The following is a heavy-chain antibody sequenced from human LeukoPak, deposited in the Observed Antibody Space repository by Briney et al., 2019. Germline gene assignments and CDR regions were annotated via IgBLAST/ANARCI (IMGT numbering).Heavy chain of an antibody. J-gene: IGHJ4*02. CDR3: VKGRQYTNGLFDY. CDR1: GFTFSRYA. Sequence: SGGSLRLSCSASGFTFSRYAMHWVRQAPGKGLEYVSAISSNGGNTYYADSVKGRFTISRDNSKNTLYLQMSGLRTEDTAVYYCVKGRQYTNGLFDYWGQGTLVTVSS. CDR2: ISSNGGNT. D-gene: IGHD2-8*01. V-gene: IGHV3-64D*06.